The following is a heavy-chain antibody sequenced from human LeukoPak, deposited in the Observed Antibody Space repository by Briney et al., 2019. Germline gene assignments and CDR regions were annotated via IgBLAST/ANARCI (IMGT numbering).Heavy chain of an antibody. V-gene: IGHV1-46*01. J-gene: IGHJ5*02. CDR3: ARDLYSSSWAIYEYNWFDP. CDR2: INPRGGST. D-gene: IGHD6-6*01. Sequence: ASVKVSCKASGYTFTSYYMHWVRQAPGQGLEWMGIINPRGGSTSYAQKFQGRVTMTRDTSTSTVYMELSSLRSEDTAVYYCARDLYSSSWAIYEYNWFDPWGQGTLVTVSS. CDR1: GYTFTSYY.